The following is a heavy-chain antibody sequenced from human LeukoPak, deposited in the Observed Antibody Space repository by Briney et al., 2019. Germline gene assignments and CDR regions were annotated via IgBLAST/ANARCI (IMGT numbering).Heavy chain of an antibody. D-gene: IGHD2-8*01. Sequence: SETLSLTCTVSGVSMREYYWSWVRQPAGKGLEWIGRIYGSGGTNYSPSLKSRVTMSVDTSKNQFSLKLTSETAADTAVYYCARFRCADGVCYPEDYWGQGTLVTVSS. CDR3: ARFRCADGVCYPEDY. V-gene: IGHV4-4*07. CDR2: IYGSGGT. J-gene: IGHJ4*02. CDR1: GVSMREYY.